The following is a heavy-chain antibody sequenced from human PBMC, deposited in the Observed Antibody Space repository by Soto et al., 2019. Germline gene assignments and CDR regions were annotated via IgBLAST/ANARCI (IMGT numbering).Heavy chain of an antibody. CDR3: AKDQAGKSSSWYVTGNYYYGMDV. CDR2: IYSGVST. Sequence: EVQLVESGGGLVQPGGSLRLSCAASRFTVSSNYMSWVRQAPGKGLEWVSVIYSGVSTYYADSVKGRFTISRDNSKNTLYLQMNSLRAEDTAVYYCAKDQAGKSSSWYVTGNYYYGMDVWGQGTTVTVSS. J-gene: IGHJ6*02. CDR1: RFTVSSNY. D-gene: IGHD6-13*01. V-gene: IGHV3-66*01.